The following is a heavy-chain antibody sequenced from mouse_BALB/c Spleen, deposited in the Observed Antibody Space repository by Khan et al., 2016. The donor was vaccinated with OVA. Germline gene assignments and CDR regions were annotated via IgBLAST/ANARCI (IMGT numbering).Heavy chain of an antibody. J-gene: IGHJ3*01. Sequence: EVELVESGGGLVKPGGSLKLSCAASGFTFSDYYMYWIRQTPEKRLEWVATISDGGSYSYYPDSVKGRFTISRDDVKSTLYLQMSSLKSEDTAMDYCAGGFYGGRFAYWGQGTLVTVSA. CDR3: AGGFYGGRFAY. CDR1: GFTFSDYY. D-gene: IGHD1-1*02. V-gene: IGHV5-4*02. CDR2: ISDGGSYS.